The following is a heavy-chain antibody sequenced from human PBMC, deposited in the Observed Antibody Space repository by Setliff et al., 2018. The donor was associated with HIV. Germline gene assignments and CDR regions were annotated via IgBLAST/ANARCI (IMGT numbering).Heavy chain of an antibody. D-gene: IGHD3-10*01. V-gene: IGHV4-4*07. CDR2: IDTGEST. Sequence: PSETLSLTCTVSGGSISSYYWNWIRQSAGKGLEWIGRIDTGESTNYNPSPKSRVTMSVDTSNHQFSLKLRSVTAADTAVYYCARSGFGYYYYYMDVWGKGTTVTVSS. J-gene: IGHJ6*03. CDR1: GGSISSYY. CDR3: ARSGFGYYYYYMDV.